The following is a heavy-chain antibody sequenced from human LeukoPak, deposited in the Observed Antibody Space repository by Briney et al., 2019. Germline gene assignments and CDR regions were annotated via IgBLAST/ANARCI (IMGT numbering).Heavy chain of an antibody. CDR3: ARVIAVAGTKYYDMDV. CDR2: INPNSGGT. CDR1: GYTFTGYY. Sequence: ASVKVSCKASGYTFTGYYMHWVRQAPGQGLEWMGWINPNSGGTNYAQKFQGRVTMTRDTSISTAYMELSRLRSDDTAVYYCARVIAVAGTKYYDMDVWGQGTTVTVSS. D-gene: IGHD6-19*01. J-gene: IGHJ6*02. V-gene: IGHV1-2*02.